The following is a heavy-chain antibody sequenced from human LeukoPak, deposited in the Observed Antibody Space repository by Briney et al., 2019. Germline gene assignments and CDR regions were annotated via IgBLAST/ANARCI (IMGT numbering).Heavy chain of an antibody. Sequence: GASVKVSCKASGYTFTTYAMHWVRQAPGQRLEWMGWINAGNGNTKCSQKFQGRVTITRDTSTSTAYMELRSLRSDDTAVYYCARDLEGIAAPRSPKNAFDIWGQGTMVTVSS. J-gene: IGHJ3*02. CDR2: INAGNGNT. CDR3: ARDLEGIAAPRSPKNAFDI. V-gene: IGHV1-3*01. CDR1: GYTFTTYA. D-gene: IGHD6-13*01.